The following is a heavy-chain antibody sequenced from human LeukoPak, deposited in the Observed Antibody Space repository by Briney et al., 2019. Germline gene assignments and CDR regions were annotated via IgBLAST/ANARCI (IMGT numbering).Heavy chain of an antibody. CDR2: INPSGGST. V-gene: IGHV1-46*01. Sequence: GGSVKVSCKASGYTFTSYYMHWVRQAPGQGLEWMGIINPSGGSTSYAQKSQGRVTMTRDTSTSTVYMELSSLRSEDTAVYYCSSCSSTSCTDYWGQGTLVTVSS. D-gene: IGHD2-2*01. CDR1: GYTFTSYY. J-gene: IGHJ4*02. CDR3: SSCSSTSCTDY.